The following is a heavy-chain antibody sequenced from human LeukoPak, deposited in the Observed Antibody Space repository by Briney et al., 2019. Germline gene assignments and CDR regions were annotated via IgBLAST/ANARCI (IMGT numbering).Heavy chain of an antibody. D-gene: IGHD3-10*01. Sequence: ASVKVSCKASGYTFTGYYMHWVRQAPGQGLEWMGWINPNSGGTNYAQKFQGRVTMTRDTSISTAYMEPSRLRSDDTAVYYCARALALTMVRGVSDYWGQGTLVTVSS. CDR1: GYTFTGYY. CDR2: INPNSGGT. J-gene: IGHJ4*02. V-gene: IGHV1-2*02. CDR3: ARALALTMVRGVSDY.